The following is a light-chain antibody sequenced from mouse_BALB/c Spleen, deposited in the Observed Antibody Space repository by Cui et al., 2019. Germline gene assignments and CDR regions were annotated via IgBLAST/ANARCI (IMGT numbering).Light chain of an antibody. Sequence: QLVLTPSPAIVSASPGEKVTITCSASSSVSYMYWYQQKPGSSPRLLIYDTSNLATGVPVRFSGSGSGTSYSLTISRMEAEDAATYYCQQWSSYRALTFGAGTKLELK. CDR1: SSVSY. CDR2: DTS. CDR3: QQWSSYRALT. J-gene: IGKJ5*01. V-gene: IGKV4-55*01.